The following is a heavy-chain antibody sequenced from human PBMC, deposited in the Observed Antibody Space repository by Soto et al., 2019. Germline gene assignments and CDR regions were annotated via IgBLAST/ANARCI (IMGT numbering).Heavy chain of an antibody. Sequence: QVQLLQSGAAVKKPGASVKVSCKASGYTFTSYGISWVRQAPGQGREWMGWISAYNGNTKYAQKLQGRVTMTTDKSTSTDYMELRSLRSDDTAVYYCAIDLGSSGWYGYWGQGTLVTVSS. CDR2: ISAYNGNT. J-gene: IGHJ4*02. V-gene: IGHV1-18*01. D-gene: IGHD6-19*01. CDR3: AIDLGSSGWYGY. CDR1: GYTFTSYG.